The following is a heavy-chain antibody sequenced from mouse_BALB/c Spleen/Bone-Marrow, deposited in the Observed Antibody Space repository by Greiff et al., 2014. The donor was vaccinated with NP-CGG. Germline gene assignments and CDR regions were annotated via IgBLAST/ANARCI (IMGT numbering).Heavy chain of an antibody. CDR2: IDPANGNT. Sequence: EVQLVESGAELVKPGASVKLSCTASGFNIKDTYMHWVQQRPEQSLEWIGRIDPANGNTKFAPKFQGKATITADTSSNTAYLHLSILTSEDSAVYYCARGMPYYPMDFWGQGTSVTVSS. CDR1: GFNIKDTY. CDR3: ARGMPYYPMDF. V-gene: IGHV14-3*02. J-gene: IGHJ4*01.